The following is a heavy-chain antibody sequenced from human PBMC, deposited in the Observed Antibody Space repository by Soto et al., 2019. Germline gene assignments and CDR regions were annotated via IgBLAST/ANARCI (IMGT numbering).Heavy chain of an antibody. D-gene: IGHD3-9*01. CDR1: GFTFSSYG. CDR3: ARGDDILTFDY. CDR2: IWYDGSNK. J-gene: IGHJ4*02. Sequence: RGSLRLSCAASGFTFSSYGMHWVRQAPGKGLEWVAVIWYDGSNKYYADSVKGRFTISRDNSKNTLYLQMNSLRAEDTAVYYCARGDDILTFDYWGQGTLVTVSS. V-gene: IGHV3-33*01.